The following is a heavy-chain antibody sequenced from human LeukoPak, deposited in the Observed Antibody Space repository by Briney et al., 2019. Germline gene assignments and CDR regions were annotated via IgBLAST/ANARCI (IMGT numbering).Heavy chain of an antibody. CDR1: GFTFSNAW. CDR3: TSLGHDSSGYWADY. V-gene: IGHV3-15*01. CDR2: IKSKTDGGTT. Sequence: GGSLRLSCAVSGFTFSNAWMSWVRQAPGKGLEWVGRIKSKTDGGTTDYAAPVKGRVTISRDDSKNTLYLQVSSLKTEDTAVYYCTSLGHDSSGYWADYWGQGTLVTVSS. D-gene: IGHD3-22*01. J-gene: IGHJ4*02.